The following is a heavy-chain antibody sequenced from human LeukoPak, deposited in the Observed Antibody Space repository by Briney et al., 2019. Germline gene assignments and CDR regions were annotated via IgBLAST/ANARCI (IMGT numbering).Heavy chain of an antibody. CDR2: ISGSGGST. CDR1: GFTFSSYA. CDR3: AKLASITMVRGVTVPHFDY. D-gene: IGHD3-10*01. Sequence: GGSLRLSCAASGFTFSSYAMSWVRQAPGKGLEWVSAISGSGGSTYYADSAKGRFTISRDNSKNTLYLQMNSLRAEDTAVYYCAKLASITMVRGVTVPHFDYWGQGTLVTVSS. V-gene: IGHV3-23*01. J-gene: IGHJ4*02.